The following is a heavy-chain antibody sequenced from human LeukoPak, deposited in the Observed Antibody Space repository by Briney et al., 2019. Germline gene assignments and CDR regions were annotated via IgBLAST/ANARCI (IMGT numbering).Heavy chain of an antibody. J-gene: IGHJ4*02. CDR3: VTFYETY. CDR2: INSDGSWT. V-gene: IGHV3-74*01. CDR1: GTYW. Sequence: GGSLRLSCAASGTYWMHWVRQAPGKGLVWVSHINSDGSWTGYADSVKGRFTISKDNAKNTVSLQMNNLRAEDTAVYYWVTFYETYWGRGTLVTVSS. D-gene: IGHD2/OR15-2a*01.